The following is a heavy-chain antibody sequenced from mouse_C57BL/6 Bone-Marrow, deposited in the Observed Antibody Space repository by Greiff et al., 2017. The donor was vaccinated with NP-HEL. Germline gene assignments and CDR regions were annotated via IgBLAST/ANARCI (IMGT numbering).Heavy chain of an antibody. D-gene: IGHD2-1*01. V-gene: IGHV1-9*01. CDR1: GYTFTGYW. CDR3: ARGEIYYGNYGFAY. CDR2: ILPGSGST. J-gene: IGHJ3*01. Sequence: VQLQQSGAELMKPGASVKLSCKATGYTFTGYWIEWVKQRPGHGLEWIGEILPGSGSTNYNEKFKGKATFTADTSSNTAYMQLSSLTTEDSAIYYGARGEIYYGNYGFAYWGQGTLVTVSA.